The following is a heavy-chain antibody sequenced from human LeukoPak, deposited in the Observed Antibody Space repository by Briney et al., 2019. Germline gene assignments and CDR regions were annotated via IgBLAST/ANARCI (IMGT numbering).Heavy chain of an antibody. J-gene: IGHJ4*02. V-gene: IGHV2-70*04. D-gene: IGHD6-25*01. CDR2: IHSDDDK. Sequence: SGPTLVNPTQTLTLACTFSGFSLPTHQRGVSWIRQPPGKALEWLARIHSDDDKFYRTSLKTRLTISTDTSKNQVVLTMTNMDPVDTATYYCARGSGSGTFFDYWGQGTQVTVSS. CDR1: GFSLPTHQRG. CDR3: ARGSGSGTFFDY.